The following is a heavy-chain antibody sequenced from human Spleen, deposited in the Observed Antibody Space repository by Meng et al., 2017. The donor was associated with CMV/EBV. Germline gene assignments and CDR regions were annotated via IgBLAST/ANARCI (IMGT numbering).Heavy chain of an antibody. CDR3: SSRAGTANFDY. CDR1: GFTFSRHA. D-gene: IGHD1-1*01. CDR2: IYSGGSST. V-gene: IGHV3-23*03. J-gene: IGHJ4*02. Sequence: LSCAASGFTFSRHAMNWVRQAARKGLEWVSVIYSGGSSTYYAASVKGRFTISRDDSKNTLYLQMNSLRAEDTAVYSCSSRAGTANFDYWGQGTLVTVSS.